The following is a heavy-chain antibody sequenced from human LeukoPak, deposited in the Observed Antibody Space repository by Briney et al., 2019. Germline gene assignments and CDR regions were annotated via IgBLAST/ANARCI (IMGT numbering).Heavy chain of an antibody. CDR2: ISSGRTYR. J-gene: IGHJ6*03. Sequence: GGSLRLSCAASGFTFSTYNMNWVRQAPGKGLEWVSSISSGRTYRYYAASVKGRFTISRDNAKNSLYLQMNSLRAEDTALYYCARYSTYSSSWYGYYYYYYMDVWGKGTTVTVSS. V-gene: IGHV3-21*04. CDR3: ARYSTYSSSWYGYYYYYYMDV. CDR1: GFTFSTYN. D-gene: IGHD6-13*01.